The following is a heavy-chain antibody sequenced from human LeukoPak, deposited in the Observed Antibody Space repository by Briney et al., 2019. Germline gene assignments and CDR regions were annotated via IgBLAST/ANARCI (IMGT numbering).Heavy chain of an antibody. CDR3: ARRAYSSGWYFDY. D-gene: IGHD6-19*01. J-gene: IGHJ4*02. V-gene: IGHV4-34*01. Sequence: SETLSLTCAVYGGSFSGYYWSWIRQSPGKGLEWIGEINHSGSTNYNPSLKSRVTISVDTSKNQFSLKLRSVTAVDTAVFYCARRAYSSGWYFDYWGQGTLVTVSS. CDR1: GGSFSGYY. CDR2: INHSGST.